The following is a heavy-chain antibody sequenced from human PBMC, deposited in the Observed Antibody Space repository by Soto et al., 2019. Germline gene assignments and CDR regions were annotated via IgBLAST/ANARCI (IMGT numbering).Heavy chain of an antibody. V-gene: IGHV3-7*01. CDR1: VFTFSSYW. J-gene: IGHJ5*02. Sequence: PWWSLRLSCSASVFTFSSYWMSWFRQAPGKGLEWVANIKQDGSEKYYVDSVKGRFTISRDNAKNSLYLQMNSLRAEDTAVYYCARAPVYYDSSGYHPWGQGTLVTVSS. D-gene: IGHD3-22*01. CDR3: ARAPVYYDSSGYHP. CDR2: IKQDGSEK.